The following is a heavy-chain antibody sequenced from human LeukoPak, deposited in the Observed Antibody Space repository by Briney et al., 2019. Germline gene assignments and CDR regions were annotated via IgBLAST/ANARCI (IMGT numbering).Heavy chain of an antibody. CDR1: GFTFRTYW. CDR3: ARDKGSSGYYFEDFDY. Sequence: GGSLRLSCAASGFTFRTYWMSWVRQAPGKGLEWVANIKQDGSEKYYVDSVKGRFTISRDNAKNSLYLQMNSLRAEDTAVYYCARDKGSSGYYFEDFDYWGQGTLVTVSS. D-gene: IGHD3-22*01. CDR2: IKQDGSEK. V-gene: IGHV3-7*01. J-gene: IGHJ4*02.